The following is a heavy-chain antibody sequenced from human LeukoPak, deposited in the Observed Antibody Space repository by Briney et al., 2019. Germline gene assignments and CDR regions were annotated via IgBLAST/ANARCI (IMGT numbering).Heavy chain of an antibody. Sequence: ASVKVSCKASGYTFTGYYMHWVRQAPGQGLEWMGWINPNSGGTNYAQKFQGRVTMTRDTSISTAYMELSRLRSDDTAVYYCARVVRTNDFWSGYYPFDYWGQGTRVTVSS. J-gene: IGHJ4*02. V-gene: IGHV1-2*02. CDR2: INPNSGGT. D-gene: IGHD3-3*01. CDR3: ARVVRTNDFWSGYYPFDY. CDR1: GYTFTGYY.